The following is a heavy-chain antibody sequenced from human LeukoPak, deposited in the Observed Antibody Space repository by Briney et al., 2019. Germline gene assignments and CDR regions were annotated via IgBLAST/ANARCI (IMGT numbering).Heavy chain of an antibody. V-gene: IGHV3-7*01. J-gene: IGHJ4*02. CDR1: VYPFRGHW. CDR3: TIDRSRAEDD. D-gene: IGHD1-14*01. Sequence: GGSLRLSCAASVYPFRGHWKSCVRQAPGEGLAWVAYINRGGSDIYCVDSVKGRFTICRDHANNLLSLQKNSLRGEGRVVFYCTIDRSRAEDDCGQGSPVTASS. CDR2: INRGGSDI.